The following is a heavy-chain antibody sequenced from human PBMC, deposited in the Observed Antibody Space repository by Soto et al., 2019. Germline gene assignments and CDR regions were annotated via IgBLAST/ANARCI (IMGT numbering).Heavy chain of an antibody. CDR1: GGSINSGDYH. J-gene: IGHJ6*02. CDR2: IYYSAST. CDR3: ASHSRTPSGGMDV. V-gene: IGHV4-30-4*01. Sequence: PSETLSLTCTVSGGSINSGDYHWTWIRQSPGKGLEGIGAIYYSASTYYNPSLGSRIHMSVDTSKNQFSLKLTSVTAADTAVYYCASHSRTPSGGMDVWGQGTTVTVS.